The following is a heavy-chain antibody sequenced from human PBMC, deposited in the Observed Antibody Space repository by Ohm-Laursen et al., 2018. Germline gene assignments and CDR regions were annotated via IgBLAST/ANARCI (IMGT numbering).Heavy chain of an antibody. J-gene: IGHJ3*02. D-gene: IGHD3-22*01. V-gene: IGHV1-8*01. CDR3: ARGRDSYANAFDI. CDR2: MNPNSGNT. CDR1: GYTFTSYD. Sequence: ASVKVSCKTSGYTFTSYDINWVRQATGQGLEWMGWMNPNSGNTGYAQKFQGRVTMTRNTSISTAYMELSSLRSEDTAVYYCARGRDSYANAFDIWGQGTMVTVSS.